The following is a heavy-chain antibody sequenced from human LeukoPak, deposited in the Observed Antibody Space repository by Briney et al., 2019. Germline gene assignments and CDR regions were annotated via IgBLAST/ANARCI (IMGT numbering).Heavy chain of an antibody. J-gene: IGHJ4*02. CDR1: GDSFSSNSVA. V-gene: IGHV6-1*01. CDR3: ARDNWNVRYYFDS. Sequence: SQTLSLTCAISGDSFSSNSVAWNWIRQSPSRGLEWLGRTYYRSKWYNEYAESVKSRIIINPGTSKNQFSLQLTSVTPEDTAVYYCARDNWNVRYYFDSWGQGTLVTVSS. CDR2: TYYRSKWYN. D-gene: IGHD1-1*01.